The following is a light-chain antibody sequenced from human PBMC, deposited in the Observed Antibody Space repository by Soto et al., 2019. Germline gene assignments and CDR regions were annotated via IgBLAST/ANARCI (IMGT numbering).Light chain of an antibody. CDR1: QSLLHTSNKMSN. CDR2: WAS. CDR3: QQYYSPVYI. V-gene: IGKV4-1*01. Sequence: DIVMTQSPDFLGVSLGERATINCKSSQSLLHTSNKMSNLTWYQQKPGHPPKLLIYWASTRASGVPDRFSGRGFGTDFTLTIPGLKAEDLAVYICQQYYSPVYIFGQGTRREMK. J-gene: IGKJ2*01.